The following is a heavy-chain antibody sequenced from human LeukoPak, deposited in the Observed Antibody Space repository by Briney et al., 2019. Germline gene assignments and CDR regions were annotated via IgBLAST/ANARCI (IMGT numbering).Heavy chain of an antibody. V-gene: IGHV4-59*08. CDR3: ARHGGLYYDSSGYYFGY. J-gene: IGHJ4*02. D-gene: IGHD3-22*01. CDR2: IYYSGST. CDR1: GGSISSYY. Sequence: PSETLSLTCTVSGGSISSYYWSWIRQPPGKGLEWIGYIYYSGSTNYNPSLKSRVTISVDTSKNQFSLKLSSVTAADTAVYYCARHGGLYYDSSGYYFGYWGQGTLVTVSS.